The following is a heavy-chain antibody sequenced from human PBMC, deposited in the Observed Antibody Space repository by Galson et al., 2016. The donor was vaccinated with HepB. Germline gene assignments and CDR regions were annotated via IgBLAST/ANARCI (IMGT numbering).Heavy chain of an antibody. CDR2: IFYRGST. D-gene: IGHD2-15*01. Sequence: SETLSLTCTVSGGSVNIGIYYWSWIRQPPGKGLELIGYIFYRGSTGYNPSLKSRVTISADTSNNHFSLKLTSVTAADTAVYYCARSLGYCSGGSCFPTVFDSWGQGSLVTVSS. V-gene: IGHV4-61*03. CDR3: ARSLGYCSGGSCFPTVFDS. J-gene: IGHJ4*02. CDR1: GGSVNIGIYY.